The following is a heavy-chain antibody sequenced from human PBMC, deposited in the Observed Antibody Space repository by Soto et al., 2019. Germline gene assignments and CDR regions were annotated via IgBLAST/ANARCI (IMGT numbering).Heavy chain of an antibody. Sequence: KTSETLSLTCTVSGGSISSSSYYWGWIRQPPGKGLEWIGSIYYSGSTYYNPSLKSRVTISVDTSKNQFSLKLSSVTAADTAVYYCARAVAGNTYYYYYGMDVWGQGTTVTVSS. J-gene: IGHJ6*02. D-gene: IGHD6-19*01. CDR3: ARAVAGNTYYYYYGMDV. CDR2: IYYSGST. V-gene: IGHV4-39*01. CDR1: GGSISSSSYY.